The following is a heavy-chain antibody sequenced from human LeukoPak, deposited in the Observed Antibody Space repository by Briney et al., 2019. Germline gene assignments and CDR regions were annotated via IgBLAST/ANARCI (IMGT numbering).Heavy chain of an antibody. CDR3: ARISDSGYDLYFDY. V-gene: IGHV4-59*01. CDR1: GGSISSYY. CDR2: IYYSGST. Sequence: SGTLSLTCTVSGGSISSYYWSWIRQPPGKGLEWIGYIYYSGSTNYNPSLKSRVTISVDTSKNQFSLKLSSVTAADTAVYYCARISDSGYDLYFDYWGQGTLVTVSS. J-gene: IGHJ4*02. D-gene: IGHD5-12*01.